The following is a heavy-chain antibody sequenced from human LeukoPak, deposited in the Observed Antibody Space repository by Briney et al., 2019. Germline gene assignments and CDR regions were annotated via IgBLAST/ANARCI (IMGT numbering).Heavy chain of an antibody. Sequence: GGSLTLSCAASGFTFSDYYMSWLRQAPGKGLEWVSYISSSGSTIYYADSVKGRFPISRDNAKNSLYLQMNSLRAEDTAVYYCARGITTVVTYDAFDIWGQGTMVTVSS. J-gene: IGHJ3*02. CDR1: GFTFSDYY. V-gene: IGHV3-11*01. CDR2: ISSSGSTI. D-gene: IGHD4-23*01. CDR3: ARGITTVVTYDAFDI.